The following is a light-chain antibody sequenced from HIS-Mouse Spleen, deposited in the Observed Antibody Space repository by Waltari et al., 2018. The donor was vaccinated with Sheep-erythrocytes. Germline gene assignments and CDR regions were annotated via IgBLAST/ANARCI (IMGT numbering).Light chain of an antibody. J-gene: IGLJ3*02. CDR2: EGS. CDR1: SSDVVSYNL. Sequence: QSALTQPASVSGSPGQSITISCTGTSSDVVSYNLVSWYQQHPGKAPKLMIHEGSKRPSGVSNRFSGSKSGNTASLTISGLQAEDEDDYYCCSYAGSSTWVFGGGTKLTVL. V-gene: IGLV2-23*01. CDR3: CSYAGSSTWV.